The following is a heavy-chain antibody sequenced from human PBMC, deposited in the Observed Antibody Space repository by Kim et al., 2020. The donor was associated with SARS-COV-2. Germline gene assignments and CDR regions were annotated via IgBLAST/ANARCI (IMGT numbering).Heavy chain of an antibody. CDR2: TSYDEKSK. CDR1: GFNFSSHV. CDR3: AKESDAFDI. V-gene: IGHV3-30*18. Sequence: GGSLRLSCAASGFNFSSHVMHWVRQAPGKGLEWVAVTSYDEKSKYYADSVKGRFTISRDNSKNSLYLQMNSVRGEDTAVYYCAKESDAFDIWGQGTTVTV. J-gene: IGHJ3*02.